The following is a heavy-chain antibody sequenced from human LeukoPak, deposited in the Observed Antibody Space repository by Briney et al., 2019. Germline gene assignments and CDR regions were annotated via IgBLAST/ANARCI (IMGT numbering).Heavy chain of an antibody. CDR3: ARDPSGGYPDY. Sequence: GGSLRLSCAASGFTFSAYGMHWVRQAPGKGLEWVAVIWFDGSNKYYVNSVKGRFTISRDNSKNTLYLQMNSLRAEDTAVYYCARDPSGGYPDYWGQGTLVTVSS. CDR2: IWFDGSNK. D-gene: IGHD5-12*01. CDR1: GFTFSAYG. J-gene: IGHJ4*02. V-gene: IGHV3-33*01.